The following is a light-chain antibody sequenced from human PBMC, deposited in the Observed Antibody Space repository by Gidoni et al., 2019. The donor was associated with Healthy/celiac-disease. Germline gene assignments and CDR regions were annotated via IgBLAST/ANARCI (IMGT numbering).Light chain of an antibody. V-gene: IGKV3-11*01. CDR3: QQRSNWPPIT. CDR1: QSVSSY. J-gene: IGKJ5*01. Sequence: EIVLTQSPATLSLSPGERATLSCRASQSVSSYLAWYQQKPGQAPRRLIYDASNRATGIPARFSGSGSGTDFTRTISSLEPEDFAVYYCQQRSNWPPITFGHGTRLEIK. CDR2: DAS.